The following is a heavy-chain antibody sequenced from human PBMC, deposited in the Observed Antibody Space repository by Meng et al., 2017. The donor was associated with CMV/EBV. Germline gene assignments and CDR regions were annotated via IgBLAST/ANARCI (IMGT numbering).Heavy chain of an antibody. Sequence: GSLRLSCTVSGGSISSYYWSWIRQPPGKGLEWIGYIYYSGSTNYNPSLKSRVTISVDTSKNQFSLKLSSVTAAGTAVCYCARDRVVTRYYYYGMDVWGQGTTVTVSS. V-gene: IGHV4-59*01. D-gene: IGHD4-23*01. CDR2: IYYSGST. CDR1: GGSISSYY. CDR3: ARDRVVTRYYYYGMDV. J-gene: IGHJ6*02.